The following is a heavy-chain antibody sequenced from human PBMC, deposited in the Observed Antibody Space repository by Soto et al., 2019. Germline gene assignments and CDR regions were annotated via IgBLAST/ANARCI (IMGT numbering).Heavy chain of an antibody. CDR1: GFTFSSYA. D-gene: IGHD2-15*01. V-gene: IGHV3-23*01. Sequence: DVQLLESGGGLVQPEGSLRLSCAASGFTFSSYAMGWVRQGPGKGLEWVAVVSIGGSTHYADSVRGRFTISIDNSTNTLSLQMNSLTAEDTPVYFCAKRRGAGGHFDYWGQGALDTVSS. CDR2: VSIGGST. J-gene: IGHJ4*02. CDR3: AKRRGAGGHFDY.